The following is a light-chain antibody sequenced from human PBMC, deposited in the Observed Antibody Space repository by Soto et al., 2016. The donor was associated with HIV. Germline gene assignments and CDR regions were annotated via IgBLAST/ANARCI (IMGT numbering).Light chain of an antibody. Sequence: DIQMTQSPSSLSASVGDRVTITCRASQGISNYLAWYQQKPGKPPKLLISAASTLESGVPSRFRGSGSGTEFTLTISSLQPDDFATYYCQQYKSYATFGLGTKVEIK. J-gene: IGKJ1*01. CDR1: QGISNY. CDR2: AAS. CDR3: QQYKSYAT. V-gene: IGKV1-27*01.